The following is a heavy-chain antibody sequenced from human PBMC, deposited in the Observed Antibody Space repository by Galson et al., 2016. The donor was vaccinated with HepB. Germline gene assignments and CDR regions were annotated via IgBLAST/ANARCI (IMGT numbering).Heavy chain of an antibody. CDR1: GFTFTSYP. CDR3: ASGFCARISCPLGHY. D-gene: IGHD2-15*01. Sequence: SMRLSCAASGFTFTSYPIHWVRQAPCKGLEWVGVTSFDGCRVYYAESVDGRFTISRDNSQNTVYLQMQHLKTEDTALYYCASGFCARISCPLGHYWGQGAQVTVSS. CDR2: TSFDGCRV. J-gene: IGHJ4*02. V-gene: IGHV3-30*04.